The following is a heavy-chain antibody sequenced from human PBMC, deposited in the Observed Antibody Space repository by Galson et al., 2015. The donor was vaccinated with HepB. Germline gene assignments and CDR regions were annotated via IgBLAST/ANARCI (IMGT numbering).Heavy chain of an antibody. Sequence: SLRLSCAASGFTFSSYGMHWVRQAPGKGLEWVAVISYDGSNKYYADSVKGRFTISRDNSKNTLYLQMNSLRAEDTAVYYCAKDTYCGGDCYDGYWGQGTLVTVSS. D-gene: IGHD2-21*02. V-gene: IGHV3-30*18. CDR1: GFTFSSYG. CDR2: ISYDGSNK. J-gene: IGHJ4*02. CDR3: AKDTYCGGDCYDGY.